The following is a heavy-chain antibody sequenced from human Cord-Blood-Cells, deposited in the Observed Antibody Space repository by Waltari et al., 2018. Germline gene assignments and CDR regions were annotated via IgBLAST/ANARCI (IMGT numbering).Heavy chain of an antibody. D-gene: IGHD2-2*01. J-gene: IGHJ5*02. V-gene: IGHV4-4*07. CDR2: IYTRGST. Sequence: QVQLQESGPGLVKPSETLSLTCTVSGGSISSYYWSWIRQPAGKGLEWIGRIYTRGSTNYHPSLKSRVTMSGDTSKNQFSLKLSSVTAADTAVYYCARVGGVVPAANWFDPWGQGTLVTVSS. CDR3: ARVGGVVPAANWFDP. CDR1: GGSISSYY.